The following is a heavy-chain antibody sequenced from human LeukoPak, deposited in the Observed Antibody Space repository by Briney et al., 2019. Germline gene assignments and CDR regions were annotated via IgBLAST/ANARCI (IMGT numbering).Heavy chain of an antibody. J-gene: IGHJ4*02. V-gene: IGHV3-66*01. Sequence: PGGSLSLSCAASGFTVSSNYMSWVRQAPGKGLEWVSVIYSGGSTYYADSVKGRFTISRDNSKNTLYLQMNSLRAEDTAVYYCHATGGSVAGTIEDYFDYWGQGTLVTVSS. CDR1: GFTVSSNY. D-gene: IGHD6-19*01. CDR3: HATGGSVAGTIEDYFDY. CDR2: IYSGGST.